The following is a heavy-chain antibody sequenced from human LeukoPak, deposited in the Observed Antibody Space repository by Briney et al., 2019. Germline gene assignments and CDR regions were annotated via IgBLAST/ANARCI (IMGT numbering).Heavy chain of an antibody. CDR1: GFPFSSYW. D-gene: IGHD3-10*01. CDR3: ARDLVWFGELSLYYFDY. CDR2: IKQDGSKK. V-gene: IGHV3-7*01. J-gene: IGHJ4*02. Sequence: GGSLRLSCVASGFPFSSYWMTWVRQAPGKGLEWVANIKQDGSKKSYVDSVKGRFTISRDNAKNSLYLQMNSLRAEDTAVYYCARDLVWFGELSLYYFDYWGQGTLVTVSS.